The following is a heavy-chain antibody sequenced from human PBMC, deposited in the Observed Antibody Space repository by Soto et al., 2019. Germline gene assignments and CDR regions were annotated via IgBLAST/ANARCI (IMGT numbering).Heavy chain of an antibody. CDR1: GNIPSNYG. V-gene: IGHV1-3*01. J-gene: IGHJ4*02. D-gene: IGHD2-15*01. CDR3: YIFVVIGTTPSAY. Sequence: GASVKVSCKASGNIPSNYGFHWVRQAPGQGLEWMGWINAGNGNTKYSQKLQGRLTITRDTSASTAYMELSSLRSEDTAVFYCYIFVVIGTTPSAYWGQGTLVTVSS. CDR2: INAGNGNT.